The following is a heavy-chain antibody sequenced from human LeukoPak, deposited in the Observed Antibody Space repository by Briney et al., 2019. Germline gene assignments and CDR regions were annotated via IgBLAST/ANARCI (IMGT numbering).Heavy chain of an antibody. J-gene: IGHJ4*02. V-gene: IGHV4-59*01. CDR3: ARGREWEPKVFDY. Sequence: SETLSLTCTVSGGSISGYYWSWIRQPPGKGLAWIGYIYYSGSTNYNPSLKSRVTISVDTSKNQFSLKLSSVTAADTAVYYCARGREWEPKVFDYWGQGTLVTVSS. D-gene: IGHD1-26*01. CDR2: IYYSGST. CDR1: GGSISGYY.